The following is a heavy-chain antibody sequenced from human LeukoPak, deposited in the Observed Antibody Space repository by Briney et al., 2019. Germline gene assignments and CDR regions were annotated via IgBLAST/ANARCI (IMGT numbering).Heavy chain of an antibody. V-gene: IGHV3-21*01. Sequence: GGSLRLSCAASGFSFSTSSMNWVRQAPGKGLEWVSSISSTSSYIYYADSLKGRFTISRDNAKSSLYLQMNSLRAEDTAVYYCARARGGYDWDLGYWGQGTLVTVSS. CDR3: ARARGGYDWDLGY. CDR2: ISSTSSYI. J-gene: IGHJ4*02. CDR1: GFSFSTSS. D-gene: IGHD5-12*01.